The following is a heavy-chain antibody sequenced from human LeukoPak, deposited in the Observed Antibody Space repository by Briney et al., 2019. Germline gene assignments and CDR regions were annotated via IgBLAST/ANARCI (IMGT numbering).Heavy chain of an antibody. J-gene: IGHJ4*02. CDR3: ASLYSSGWTRGDH. D-gene: IGHD6-19*01. CDR2: IYSGGST. V-gene: IGHV3-53*01. Sequence: PGGSLRLSCAASGFTVSSNYMSWVRQAPGKGLEWVSVIYSGGSTYYADSVKGRFTNSRDNSKNTLYLQMNSLRAEDTAVYYCASLYSSGWTRGDHWGQGTLVTVSS. CDR1: GFTVSSNY.